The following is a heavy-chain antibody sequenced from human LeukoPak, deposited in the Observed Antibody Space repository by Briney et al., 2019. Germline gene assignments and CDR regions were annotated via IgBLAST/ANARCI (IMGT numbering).Heavy chain of an antibody. D-gene: IGHD3-10*01. CDR3: ARYVVYGSGKYYFDY. CDR1: GGSFSNSTYY. Sequence: SETLSLTCTVSGGSFSNSTYYWSWIRQPPGKELEWIASINYGGTTYYDPSPKSRVTISVDTSKSQFSLRLSSVTAADTAVYLCARYVVYGSGKYYFDYWGQGSLVTVSS. V-gene: IGHV4-39*01. J-gene: IGHJ4*02. CDR2: INYGGTT.